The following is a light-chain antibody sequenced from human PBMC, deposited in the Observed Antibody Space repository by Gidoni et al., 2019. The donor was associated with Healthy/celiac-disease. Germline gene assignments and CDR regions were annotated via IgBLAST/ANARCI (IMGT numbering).Light chain of an antibody. V-gene: IGLV2-14*01. J-gene: IGLJ2*01. CDR1: SSDVGGYNY. CDR2: EVS. Sequence: QSALTQPASVSWSPGQSIHISCTGTSSDVGGYNYVSWYQQHPGKAPTLMIYEVSNRTAGVSNRCSGSKSGNTAALTISGLQAEDEADYYCSAYTSSSVVFGGGTKLTVL. CDR3: SAYTSSSVV.